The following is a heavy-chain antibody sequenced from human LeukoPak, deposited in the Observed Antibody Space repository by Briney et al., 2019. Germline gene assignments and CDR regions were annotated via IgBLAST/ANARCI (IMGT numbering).Heavy chain of an antibody. Sequence: PGGSLRLSCAASGFTFSNFAMSRVRRTPGKGLEWVSGIINSGDTLYGDSVKGRFTISRDNSKNTLYLEMNSLRAEDTAVYYCAKMKGHPLPKYYMDVWGQGTTVTVSS. CDR2: IINSGDT. CDR3: AKMKGHPLPKYYMDV. D-gene: IGHD1-26*01. V-gene: IGHV3-23*01. J-gene: IGHJ6*01. CDR1: GFTFSNFA.